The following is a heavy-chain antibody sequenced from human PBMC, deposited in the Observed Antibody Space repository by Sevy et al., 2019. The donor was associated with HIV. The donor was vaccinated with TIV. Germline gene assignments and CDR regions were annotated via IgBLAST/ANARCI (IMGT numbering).Heavy chain of an antibody. Sequence: GGCLRLSCAASGFTFSKYSMSWVRQPPGKGLEWVSTLSFGCGEINYADSVKGRFTISRDNSKSSVYLQMNNLRPEDTAVYYCVRAGCTKPHDYWGQGSLVTVSS. V-gene: IGHV3-23*01. CDR1: GFTFSKYS. CDR3: VRAGCTKPHDY. CDR2: LSFGCGEI. J-gene: IGHJ4*02. D-gene: IGHD2-8*01.